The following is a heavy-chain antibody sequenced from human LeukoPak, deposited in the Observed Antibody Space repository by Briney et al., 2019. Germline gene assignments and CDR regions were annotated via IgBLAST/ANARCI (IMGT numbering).Heavy chain of an antibody. D-gene: IGHD2-21*02. CDR1: GFTFSTYW. Sequence: GRSLRLSCAASGFTFSTYWMLWVRQAPGKGLEWVANIKGDGSEKHYVDSVTGRSTNSRDNAKNSLYLQMNSLRAEDTALYSCARGMTWSAYWGQGTLVTVAS. CDR2: IKGDGSEK. CDR3: ARGMTWSAY. J-gene: IGHJ4*02. V-gene: IGHV3-7*04.